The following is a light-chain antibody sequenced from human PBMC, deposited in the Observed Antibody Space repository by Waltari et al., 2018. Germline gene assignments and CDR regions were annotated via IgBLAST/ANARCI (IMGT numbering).Light chain of an antibody. V-gene: IGLV2-14*03. Sequence: QSALTQPASVSGSPGQSITISCTGTSSDIGTYNYASWYQQHPRRAPKPLIYDVSKRPSGVSIRFSGSKSDNTASLTISGLQAEDEADYYCSSYTRVSASVVFGGGTKLTVL. CDR3: SSYTRVSASVV. CDR1: SSDIGTYNY. CDR2: DVS. J-gene: IGLJ2*01.